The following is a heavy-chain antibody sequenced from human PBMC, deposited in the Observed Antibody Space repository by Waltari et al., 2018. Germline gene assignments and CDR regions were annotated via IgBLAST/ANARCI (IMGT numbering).Heavy chain of an antibody. CDR1: GGSISSGRYY. Sequence: QVQLQESGPGLVKPSQTLSLTCTVSGGSISSGRYYWSWIRTPAGKGLEWIGRIYTSGSTNYNPSLKSRVTISVDTSKNQFSLKLSSVTAADTAVYYCARDPVLNWDGGFDYWGQGTLVTVSS. V-gene: IGHV4-61*02. D-gene: IGHD7-27*01. J-gene: IGHJ4*02. CDR3: ARDPVLNWDGGFDY. CDR2: IYTSGST.